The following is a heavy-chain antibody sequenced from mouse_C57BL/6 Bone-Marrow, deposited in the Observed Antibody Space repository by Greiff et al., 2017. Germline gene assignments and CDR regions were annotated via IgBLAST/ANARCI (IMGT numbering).Heavy chain of an antibody. CDR3: ARGRWLPFHAMDY. CDR2: IAPNSGGT. Sequence: VQLQQPGAELVKPGASVKLSCKASGYTFTSYWMHWVKQRPGRGLEWIGRIAPNSGGTKYNEKFKSKATLTVDKPTSTAYMQLSSLTSEDSAVYYCARGRWLPFHAMDYWGQGTSVTVSS. V-gene: IGHV1-72*01. D-gene: IGHD2-3*01. J-gene: IGHJ4*01. CDR1: GYTFTSYW.